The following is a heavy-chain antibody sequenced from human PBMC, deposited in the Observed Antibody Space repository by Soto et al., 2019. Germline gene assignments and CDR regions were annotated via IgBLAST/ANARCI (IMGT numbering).Heavy chain of an antibody. CDR3: AHSTRGHLEVFLDY. CDR1: GFSLSTSGMC. D-gene: IGHD3-10*01. J-gene: IGHJ4*02. CDR2: IYWDEDK. Sequence: SGPTLVNPTQTLTLTCTFSGFSLSTSGMCVAWIRQAPGKALEWLALIYWDEDKPYNPSLKSRLTITGDTSKNEVVLTMTNMDPVDTATYYCAHSTRGHLEVFLDYWGQGILVTVSS. V-gene: IGHV2-5*02.